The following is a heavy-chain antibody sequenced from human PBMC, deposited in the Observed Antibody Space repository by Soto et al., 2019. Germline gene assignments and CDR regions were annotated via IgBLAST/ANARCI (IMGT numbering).Heavy chain of an antibody. CDR3: ARGSTMVRGVPQGGWFDP. J-gene: IGHJ5*02. D-gene: IGHD3-10*01. Sequence: QGLEWMGWINPNSGGTNYAQKFQGRVTMTRDTSISTAYMELSRLRSEDTAVYDCARGSTMVRGVPQGGWFDPWGKGNLVTVSS. V-gene: IGHV1-2*02. CDR2: INPNSGGT.